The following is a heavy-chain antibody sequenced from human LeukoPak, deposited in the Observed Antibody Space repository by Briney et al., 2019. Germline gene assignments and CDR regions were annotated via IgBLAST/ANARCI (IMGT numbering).Heavy chain of an antibody. J-gene: IGHJ6*03. Sequence: WVRQPPGKGLEWIGNIYYSGSTFYNPSLKSRVTISVDTSKNQFSLKVTSVTAADTAVYYCARHSNYYYYMDVWGKGSTVTVSS. CDR3: ARHSNYYYYMDV. V-gene: IGHV4-39*01. D-gene: IGHD2-2*01. CDR2: IYYSGST.